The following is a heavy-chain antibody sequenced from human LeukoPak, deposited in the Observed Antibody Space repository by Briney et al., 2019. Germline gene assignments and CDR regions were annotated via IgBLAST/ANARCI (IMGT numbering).Heavy chain of an antibody. Sequence: SQTLSLTCTVSGGSISSYYWSWIRQPPGKGLEWIGYIYYSGSTNYNPSLKSRVTISVDTSKNQFSLKLSSVTAADTAVYYCARLPIVVVPSTSFDVWGQGTMVTVSS. D-gene: IGHD2-2*01. CDR1: GGSISSYY. V-gene: IGHV4-59*08. J-gene: IGHJ3*01. CDR2: IYYSGST. CDR3: ARLPIVVVPSTSFDV.